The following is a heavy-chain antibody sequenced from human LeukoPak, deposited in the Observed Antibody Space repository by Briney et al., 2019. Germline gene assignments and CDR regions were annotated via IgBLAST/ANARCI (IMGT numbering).Heavy chain of an antibody. CDR2: INRNGGST. V-gene: IGHV3-20*04. J-gene: IGHJ4*02. CDR3: ARGGIQLWPVDY. Sequence: PGGSLRLSCAASGFTLDDYGMSWVRQAPGKGLEWVSGINRNGGSTGYADSVKGRFTISRDNAKNSLYLQMNSLRAEDTALYYCARGGIQLWPVDYWGQGTLVTVSS. D-gene: IGHD5-18*01. CDR1: GFTLDDYG.